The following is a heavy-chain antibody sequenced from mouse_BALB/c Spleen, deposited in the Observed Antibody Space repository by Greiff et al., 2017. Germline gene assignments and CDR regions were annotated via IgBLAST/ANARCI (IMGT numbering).Heavy chain of an antibody. D-gene: IGHD2-4*01. V-gene: IGHV5-6-3*01. CDR1: GFTFSSYG. J-gene: IGHJ1*01. CDR3: ARGDYDYFDV. CDR2: INSNGGST. Sequence: EVMLVASGGGLVQPGGSLKLSCAASGFTFSSYGMSWVRQTPDKRLELVATINSNGGSTYYPDSVKGRFTISRDNAKNTLYLQMSSLKSEDTAMYYCARGDYDYFDVWGAGTTVTVSS.